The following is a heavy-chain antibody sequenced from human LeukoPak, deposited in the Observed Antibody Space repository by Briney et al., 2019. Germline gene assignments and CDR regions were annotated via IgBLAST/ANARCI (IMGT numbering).Heavy chain of an antibody. CDR3: ARVGEGYSYGIDY. CDR1: GYTFTGYY. V-gene: IGHV1-2*04. CDR2: INPNCGGT. Sequence: GASVKVSCKASGYTFTGYYMHWVRQAPGQGLEWMGWINPNCGGTNYAQKFQGWVTMTRDTSISTAYMELSRLRSDDTAVYYCARVGEGYSYGIDYWGQGTLVTVSS. D-gene: IGHD5-18*01. J-gene: IGHJ4*02.